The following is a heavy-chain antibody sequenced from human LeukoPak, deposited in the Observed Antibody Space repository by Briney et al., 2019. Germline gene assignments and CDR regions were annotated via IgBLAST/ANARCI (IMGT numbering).Heavy chain of an antibody. CDR1: XXXXXSXX. J-gene: IGHJ4*02. CDR2: INPSGDST. D-gene: IGHD2-2*01. V-gene: IGHV1-46*01. CDR3: ARHPSPQLHHFDY. Sequence: VXXSCKAXXXXXXSXXMHWXRXAXGQGLXXMXXINPSGDSTSYEQRFQGRLTMTRDTSTNTVYMELSSLRSEDTAVYYCARHPSPQLHHFDYWGQGTLVTVSS.